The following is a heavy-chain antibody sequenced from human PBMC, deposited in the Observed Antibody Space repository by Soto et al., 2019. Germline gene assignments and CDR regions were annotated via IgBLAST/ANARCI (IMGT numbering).Heavy chain of an antibody. J-gene: IGHJ4*02. V-gene: IGHV1-18*01. CDR1: GYTFTSYG. CDR2: ISAYNGNT. D-gene: IGHD6-19*01. CDR3: ARVARLAVAGLVFDY. Sequence: ASVKVSCKASGYTFTSYGISWVRQAPGQGLEWMGWISAYNGNTNYAQKLQGRVTMTTDTSTSTAYMELRSLRSDDTAVYYCARVARLAVAGLVFDYWGQGTLVTVSS.